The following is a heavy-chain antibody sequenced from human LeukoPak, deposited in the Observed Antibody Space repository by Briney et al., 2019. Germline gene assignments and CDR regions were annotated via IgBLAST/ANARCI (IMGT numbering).Heavy chain of an antibody. Sequence: SGGSLRLSCAASGFTFSSYGMSWVRQAPGKGLEWVSAISGSGGSTYYADSVKGRFTISRDNSKNTLYLQMNSLRAEDTAVYYCAKYYCGSGSYLFDYWGQGTLVTVSS. CDR1: GFTFSSYG. V-gene: IGHV3-23*01. J-gene: IGHJ4*02. D-gene: IGHD3-10*01. CDR3: AKYYCGSGSYLFDY. CDR2: ISGSGGST.